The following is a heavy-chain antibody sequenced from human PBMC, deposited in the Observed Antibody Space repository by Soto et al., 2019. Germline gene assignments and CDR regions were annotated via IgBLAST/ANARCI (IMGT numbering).Heavy chain of an antibody. Sequence: PGGSLRLSCAASGFTFSDYYMSWIRQAPGKGLEWVSYISSSGSTIYYADSLKGRFTISRDNAKNSLYLQMNSLGAEDTAVYYCAREGGSRGGYDFWSGRTAYYYYGMDVWGQGTTVTVSS. D-gene: IGHD3-3*01. CDR2: ISSSGSTI. V-gene: IGHV3-11*01. CDR3: AREGGSRGGYDFWSGRTAYYYYGMDV. J-gene: IGHJ6*02. CDR1: GFTFSDYY.